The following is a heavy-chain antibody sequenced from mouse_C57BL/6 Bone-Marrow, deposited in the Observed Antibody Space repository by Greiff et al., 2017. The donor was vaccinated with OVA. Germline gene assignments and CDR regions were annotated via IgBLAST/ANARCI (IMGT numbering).Heavy chain of an antibody. J-gene: IGHJ3*01. CDR1: GYTFTDYY. V-gene: IGHV1-19*01. CDR2: INPYNGGT. CDR3: GNRAWFAY. Sequence: VQLKESGPVLVKPGASVKMSCKASGYTFTDYYMNWVKQSHGKSLEWIGVINPYNGGTSYNQKFKGKATLTVDKSSSTAYMELNSLTSEDSAVYYCGNRAWFAYWGQGTLVTVSA. D-gene: IGHD2-1*01.